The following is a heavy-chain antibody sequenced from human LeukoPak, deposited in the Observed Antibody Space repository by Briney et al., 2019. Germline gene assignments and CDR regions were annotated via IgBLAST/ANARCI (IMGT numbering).Heavy chain of an antibody. Sequence: ASVKVSCKASGGTFSSYAISWVRQAPGQGLEWMGRIIPILGLANYAQKFQGRVTITAQKSTRTAYMELSSLRSEDTAVYYCARGPIYGSGSYPWFDPWGQGTLVTVSS. D-gene: IGHD3-10*01. CDR1: GGTFSSYA. J-gene: IGHJ5*02. CDR2: IIPILGLA. V-gene: IGHV1-69*04. CDR3: ARGPIYGSGSYPWFDP.